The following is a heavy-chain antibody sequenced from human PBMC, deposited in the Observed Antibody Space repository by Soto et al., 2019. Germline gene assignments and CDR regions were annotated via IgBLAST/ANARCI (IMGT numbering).Heavy chain of an antibody. V-gene: IGHV3-21*04. Sequence: GGSLRLSCAASGFTFSSYSMNWVRQAPGKGLEWVSSISSSSSCIYYADSVKGRFTISRDNSKNTLYLQMNSLRAEDTAVYYCATDRTYYYDNSGYYYVYWGQGTLVTVSS. J-gene: IGHJ4*02. D-gene: IGHD3-22*01. CDR2: ISSSSSCI. CDR1: GFTFSSYS. CDR3: ATDRTYYYDNSGYYYVY.